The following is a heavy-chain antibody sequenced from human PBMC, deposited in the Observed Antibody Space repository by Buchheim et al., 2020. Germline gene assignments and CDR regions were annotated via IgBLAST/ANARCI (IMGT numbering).Heavy chain of an antibody. CDR2: IVGSGGAT. D-gene: IGHD2-15*01. CDR1: GFTFSNYA. J-gene: IGHJ5*02. V-gene: IGHV3-23*01. CDR3: AKGAATGKVDWFDP. Sequence: EVQLLESGGDLAQPGGSLRLSCAASGFTFSNYAMTWVRQAPGKGLEWVSSIVGSGGATYYGVSVRGRFAVSRDNSKNQLYLQMDSLKVEDTAVYYCAKGAATGKVDWFDPWGQGTL.